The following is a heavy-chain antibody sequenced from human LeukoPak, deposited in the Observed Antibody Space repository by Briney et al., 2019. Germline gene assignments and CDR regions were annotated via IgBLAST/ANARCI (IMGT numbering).Heavy chain of an antibody. J-gene: IGHJ4*02. Sequence: GGSLRLSCAASGFTFSSYWMSWVRQAPGKGLEWVANIKQDGSEENFVDSVKGRFTISRDNAENSLYLQMNSLRAEDTAVYYCARDLNWACDYWGQGTLVTVSS. CDR2: IKQDGSEE. CDR3: ARDLNWACDY. CDR1: GFTFSSYW. D-gene: IGHD7-27*01. V-gene: IGHV3-7*01.